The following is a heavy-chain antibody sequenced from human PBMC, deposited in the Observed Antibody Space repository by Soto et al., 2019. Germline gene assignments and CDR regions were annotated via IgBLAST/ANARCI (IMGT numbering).Heavy chain of an antibody. J-gene: IGHJ6*02. CDR1: GGSFSGYY. CDR3: ARGRTYYYGSGSYYKGLYGMDV. V-gene: IGHV4-34*01. D-gene: IGHD3-10*01. CDR2: INHSGST. Sequence: SETLSLTCAVHGGSFSGYYWSWIRQPPGKGLEWIGEINHSGSTNYNPSLKSRVTISVDTSKNQFSLKLSSVTAADTAVYYCARGRTYYYGSGSYYKGLYGMDVWGQGTTVTVSS.